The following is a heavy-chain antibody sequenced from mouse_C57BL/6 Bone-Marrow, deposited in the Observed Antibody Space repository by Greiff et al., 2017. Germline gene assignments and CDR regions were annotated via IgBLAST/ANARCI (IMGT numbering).Heavy chain of an antibody. CDR2: IYPGNSDT. CDR3: RYGGYYDWVWFAY. V-gene: IGHV1-5*01. J-gene: IGHJ3*01. CDR1: GYTFTSYW. D-gene: IGHD2-3*01. Sequence: VHVKQSGTVLARPGASVKMSCKTSGYTFTSYWMHWVKQRPGQGLEWIGAIYPGNSDTSYNQKFKGKAKLTAVTSASTAYLELSSLTNEDSAIYYWRYGGYYDWVWFAYWGQGTLVTVSA.